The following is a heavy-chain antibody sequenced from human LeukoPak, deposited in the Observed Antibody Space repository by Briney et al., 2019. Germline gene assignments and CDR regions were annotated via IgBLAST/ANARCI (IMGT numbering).Heavy chain of an antibody. V-gene: IGHV3-15*01. CDR2: IKSKTDGGTT. J-gene: IGHJ4*02. CDR1: GFTFSNAW. CDR3: TTAATSMVAYPDY. Sequence: GGSLRLSCAASGFTFSNAWMSWVRQAPGKGLEWVGRIKSKTDGGTTDYAAPVKGRFTISRDDSKNTLYLQMNSLKTEDTAVYYCTTAATSMVAYPDYWGQGTLVTVSS. D-gene: IGHD2-8*02.